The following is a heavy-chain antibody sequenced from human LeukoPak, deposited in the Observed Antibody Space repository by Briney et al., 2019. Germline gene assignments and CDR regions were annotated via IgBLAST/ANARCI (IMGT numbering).Heavy chain of an antibody. CDR3: ARSPPTYYYDSSGYHLFDP. D-gene: IGHD3-22*01. J-gene: IGHJ5*02. Sequence: SGPALVKPTRTLTLTCTFSGFSLSTSEMCVSWIRQPPGKALEWLARIDWDDDKYYSTSLKTRLTISKDTSKNQVVLTMTNMDPVDTATYYCARSPPTYYYDSSGYHLFDPWGQGTLVTVSS. CDR2: IDWDDDK. CDR1: GFSLSTSEMC. V-gene: IGHV2-70*11.